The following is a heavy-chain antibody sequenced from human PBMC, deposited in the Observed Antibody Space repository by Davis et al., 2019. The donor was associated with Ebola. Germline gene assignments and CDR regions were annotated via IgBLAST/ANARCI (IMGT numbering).Heavy chain of an antibody. J-gene: IGHJ4*02. CDR2: INWNSDSI. Sequence: GGSLRLSCAGSGFAFGDYAMHWVRQAPGKGLEWVSGINWNSDSIVYADSVKGRFTISRDNAKNSLYLQINSLRGEDTAFYYCAKGRTIPLALDFWGRGTLVTVSS. CDR3: AKGRTIPLALDF. V-gene: IGHV3-9*01. CDR1: GFAFGDYA. D-gene: IGHD2-2*02.